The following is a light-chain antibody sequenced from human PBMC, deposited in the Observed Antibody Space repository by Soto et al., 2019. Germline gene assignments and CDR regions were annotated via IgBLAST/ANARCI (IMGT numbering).Light chain of an antibody. Sequence: QSALTQPPSASGSPGQSVTISCTGTSSDVGGYNYVSWYQQHPDKAPKLMIYKVDKRPSGVPHRFSGSKSGNTASLTVSGLQAEDEADYYCSSYAGSNNLVFGGGTKLTVL. J-gene: IGLJ2*01. CDR1: SSDVGGYNY. CDR3: SSYAGSNNLV. CDR2: KVD. V-gene: IGLV2-8*01.